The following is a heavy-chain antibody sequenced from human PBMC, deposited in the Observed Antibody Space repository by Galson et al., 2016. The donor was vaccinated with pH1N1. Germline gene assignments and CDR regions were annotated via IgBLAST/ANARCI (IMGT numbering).Heavy chain of an antibody. CDR3: ARAPYCSNATCYSVWFDP. V-gene: IGHV1-46*01. CDR2: ITPTGGRT. Sequence: SVKVSCKASGYTFTSYYMHWVRQAPGQGLEWMGIITPTGGRTSYAQKFKDRVATTSDTSTSTVYLELNSLRSEDTAVYYCARAPYCSNATCYSVWFDPWGQGTPVTVSS. J-gene: IGHJ5*02. D-gene: IGHD2-2*02. CDR1: GYTFTSYY.